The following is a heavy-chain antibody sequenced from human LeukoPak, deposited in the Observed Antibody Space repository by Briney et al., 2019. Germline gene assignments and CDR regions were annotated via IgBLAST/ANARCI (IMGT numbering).Heavy chain of an antibody. D-gene: IGHD4-23*01. V-gene: IGHV1-2*02. CDR3: ARVGGYGGNFDY. CDR2: INPNSGGT. J-gene: IGHJ4*02. CDR1: GYTFTGYY. Sequence: ASVKVSCKDSGYTFTGYYMHWVRQAPGQGLEWMGWINPNSGGTNYAQKFQGRVTMTRDTSISTAYMELSRLRSDDTAVYYCARVGGYGGNFDYWGQGTLVTVSS.